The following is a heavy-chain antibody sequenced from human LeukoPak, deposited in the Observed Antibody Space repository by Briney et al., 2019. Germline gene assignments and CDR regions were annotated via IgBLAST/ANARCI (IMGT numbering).Heavy chain of an antibody. CDR3: AKSTMEDYYDSSGYYPIDSYFDY. CDR2: ISYGGSNK. D-gene: IGHD3-22*01. J-gene: IGHJ4*02. V-gene: IGHV3-30*18. Sequence: GGSLRLSCAASGFTFSSYGMHWVRQAPGKGLEWVAVISYGGSNKYYADSVKGRFTISRDNSKNTLYLQMNSLRAEDTAVYYCAKSTMEDYYDSSGYYPIDSYFDYWGQGTLVTVSS. CDR1: GFTFSSYG.